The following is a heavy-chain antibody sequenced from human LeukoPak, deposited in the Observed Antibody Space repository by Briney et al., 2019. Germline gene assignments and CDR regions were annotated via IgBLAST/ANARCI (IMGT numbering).Heavy chain of an antibody. CDR2: INPSGGST. CDR3: ARVVPDCSSTSCYSPLGYGDYYLLFDY. J-gene: IGHJ4*02. CDR1: GYTFTSYY. V-gene: IGHV1-46*01. Sequence: ASVKVSCKASGYTFTSYYMHWARQAPGQGLEWMGIINPSGGSTSYAQKFQGRVTMTRDTSTSTVYMELSSLRSEDTAVYYCARVVPDCSSTSCYSPLGYGDYYLLFDYWGQGTLVTISS. D-gene: IGHD2-2*01.